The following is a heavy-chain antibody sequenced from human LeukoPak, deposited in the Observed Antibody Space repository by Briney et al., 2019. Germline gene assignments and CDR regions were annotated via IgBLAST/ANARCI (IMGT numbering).Heavy chain of an antibody. CDR3: AKPQEEGIAAAGYFDY. Sequence: GGSLRLSCAASGFTFSSYAMSWVRQAPGKGLEWVSAISGSGGSTYYADSVKGRFTISRDNSKNTLYLQMNSLRAEDTALYYCAKPQEEGIAAAGYFDYWGQGTLVTVSS. CDR1: GFTFSSYA. V-gene: IGHV3-23*01. J-gene: IGHJ4*02. CDR2: ISGSGGST. D-gene: IGHD6-13*01.